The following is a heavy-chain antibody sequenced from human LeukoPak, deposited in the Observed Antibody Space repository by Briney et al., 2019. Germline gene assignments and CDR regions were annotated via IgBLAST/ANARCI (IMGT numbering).Heavy chain of an antibody. CDR1: GESFSSYY. CDR3: ARGKYANGWYIDY. J-gene: IGHJ4*02. Sequence: SETLSLTCAVYGESFSSYYWSWIRQPPGKGLEWIGEIYHTGSSNYSPSLKNRVTISLDTSKNQFSLKLTSVTAADTAVYYCARGKYANGWYIDYWGQGTLATVAS. D-gene: IGHD6-19*01. V-gene: IGHV4-34*01. CDR2: IYHTGSS.